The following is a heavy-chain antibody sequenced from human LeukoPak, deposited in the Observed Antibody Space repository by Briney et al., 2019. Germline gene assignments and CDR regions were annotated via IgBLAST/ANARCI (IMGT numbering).Heavy chain of an antibody. Sequence: PGGSLRLSCAASGFTFSSYWMHWVRQAPGKGLVWVSRINSDGSSTTYADSVKGRFTISRDNAKNTLYLQMHSLRAEDTAFYHCARVKGEGAHFDYWGQGTLVTVSS. V-gene: IGHV3-74*01. D-gene: IGHD1-26*01. CDR2: INSDGSST. CDR3: ARVKGEGAHFDY. J-gene: IGHJ4*02. CDR1: GFTFSSYW.